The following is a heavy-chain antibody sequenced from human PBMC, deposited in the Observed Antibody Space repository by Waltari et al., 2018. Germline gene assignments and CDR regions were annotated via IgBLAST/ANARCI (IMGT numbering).Heavy chain of an antibody. Sequence: EVQLVESGGGLVKPGGSLRLSCAASGFTFSSYSMNWVRQAPGKGLEWVSSISSSSSYIYYADSVKGRFTISRDNSKNTLYLQMNSLRAEDTAVYYCARAHDDFWSGLDYWGQGTLVTVSS. CDR1: GFTFSSYS. CDR3: ARAHDDFWSGLDY. V-gene: IGHV3-21*01. D-gene: IGHD3-3*01. J-gene: IGHJ4*02. CDR2: ISSSSSYI.